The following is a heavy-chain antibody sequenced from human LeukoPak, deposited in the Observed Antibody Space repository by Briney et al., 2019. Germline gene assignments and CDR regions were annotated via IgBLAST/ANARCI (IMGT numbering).Heavy chain of an antibody. CDR3: ARGGISLATPGRRAPFDY. CDR1: GFTFSSYE. J-gene: IGHJ4*02. Sequence: GSLRLSCAASGFTFSSYEMNWVRQPQGKGLEWIGEITHSGSTNYNPSLKSRVTISVDTSKNQFSLKLSSVTAADTAMYSCARGGISLATPGRRAPFDYWGQGSLVTVSS. D-gene: IGHD6-13*01. V-gene: IGHV4-34*01. CDR2: ITHSGST.